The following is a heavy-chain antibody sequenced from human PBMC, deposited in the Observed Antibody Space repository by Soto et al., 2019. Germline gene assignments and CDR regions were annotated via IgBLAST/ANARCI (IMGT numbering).Heavy chain of an antibody. CDR1: GFTFSNYV. V-gene: IGHV3-23*01. CDR2: ITGGGGDT. J-gene: IGHJ4*02. Sequence: PGGSLRLSCAASGFTFSNYVMSWVRQAPGKGLEWVSAITGGGGDTYHADSVKGRFTISRDNTKNTLSLQMNSLRAEDTAVYYCAKGSASSRPYYFDYWGQGT. CDR3: AKGSASSRPYYFDY. D-gene: IGHD2-2*01.